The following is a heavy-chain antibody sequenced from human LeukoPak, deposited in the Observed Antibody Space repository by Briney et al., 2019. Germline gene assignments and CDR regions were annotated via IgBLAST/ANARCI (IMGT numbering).Heavy chain of an antibody. CDR2: IYWDDDK. CDR3: AHISPSPRDGYNFDY. D-gene: IGHD5-24*01. CDR1: GFSRSTSGVG. V-gene: IGHV2-5*02. Sequence: ESGPTLAHPTQTLTLTCTLSGFSRSTSGVGVGWIRQPPVKALEWLALIYWDDDKRYSPSLKSRLTITKDTSKNQVVLTMTNMDPVDTPTYYCAHISPSPRDGYNFDYWGQGTLVTVSS. J-gene: IGHJ4*02.